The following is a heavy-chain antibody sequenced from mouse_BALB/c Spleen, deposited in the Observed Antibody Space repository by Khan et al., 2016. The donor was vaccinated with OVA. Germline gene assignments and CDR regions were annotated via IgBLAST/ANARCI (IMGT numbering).Heavy chain of an antibody. J-gene: IGHJ1*01. CDR3: AGGASYWYFDV. Sequence: QIQLVQSGPELKKPGETVKISCKASGYTFTNFGMNWVKQAPGKGLKWMGWINTYTGEPTYADDLKGRFAFSLETSASTASLQINNLKNEDKTTYFCAGGASYWYFDVWGAGTTVTVSS. V-gene: IGHV9-1*02. CDR1: GYTFTNFG. CDR2: INTYTGEP.